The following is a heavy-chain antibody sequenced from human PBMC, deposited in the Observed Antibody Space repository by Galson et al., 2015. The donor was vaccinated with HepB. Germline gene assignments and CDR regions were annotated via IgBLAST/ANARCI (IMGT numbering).Heavy chain of an antibody. D-gene: IGHD2-2*01. CDR1: GYTFSSYA. J-gene: IGHJ6*02. Sequence: SVKVSCKASGYTFSSYAMNWVRQAPGQGLEWMGWINTNTGNPTYAQGFTGRFVFSLDTSVSTAYLQISSLKAEDTAVYYCARLDIVVVPAALYYYYGMDVWGQGTTVTVS. CDR3: ARLDIVVVPAALYYYYGMDV. V-gene: IGHV7-4-1*02. CDR2: INTNTGNP.